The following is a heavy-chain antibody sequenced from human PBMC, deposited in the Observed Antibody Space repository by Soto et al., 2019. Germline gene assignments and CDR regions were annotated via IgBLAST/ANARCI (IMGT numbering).Heavy chain of an antibody. Sequence: ASVKVSCKASGGTFSSYTISWVRQAPGQGLEWMGRIIPILGIANYAQKFQGRVTITADKSTSTAYMELSSLRSEDTAVYYCVVYINPKGYCSSTSCYPQGVDVWGKGTTVTVSS. J-gene: IGHJ6*04. CDR2: IIPILGIA. D-gene: IGHD2-2*01. CDR1: GGTFSSYT. V-gene: IGHV1-69*02. CDR3: VVYINPKGYCSSTSCYPQGVDV.